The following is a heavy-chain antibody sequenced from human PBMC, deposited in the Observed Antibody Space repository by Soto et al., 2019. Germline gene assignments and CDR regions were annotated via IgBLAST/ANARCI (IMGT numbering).Heavy chain of an antibody. V-gene: IGHV3-11*01. J-gene: IGHJ4*02. CDR1: GFTFSDYA. Sequence: QVQLVQSGGALVTPGGSLRLSCAASGFTFSDYAMNWIRQAPGRGLXXXXXXXXXXXXXXXADXVKGRFTISRDNARXXXXXXXXXXXXXXXXXXXXARGTDYYPYWGQGSLVTVSS. CDR2: XXXXXXXX. CDR3: ARGTDYYPY.